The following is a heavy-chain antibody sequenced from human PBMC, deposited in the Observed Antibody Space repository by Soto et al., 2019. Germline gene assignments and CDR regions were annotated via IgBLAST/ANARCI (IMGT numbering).Heavy chain of an antibody. J-gene: IGHJ4*02. CDR1: GYTFTGYY. CDR2: INPNSGGT. CDR3: ARDEGGYDILTGYYKAHHFDY. D-gene: IGHD3-9*01. Sequence: ASVKVSCKASGYTFTGYYMHWVRQAPGQGLEWMGWINPNSGGTNYAQKFQGRVTMTRDTSISTAYMELSRLRSDDTAVYYCARDEGGYDILTGYYKAHHFDYWGQGVPVTVSS. V-gene: IGHV1-2*02.